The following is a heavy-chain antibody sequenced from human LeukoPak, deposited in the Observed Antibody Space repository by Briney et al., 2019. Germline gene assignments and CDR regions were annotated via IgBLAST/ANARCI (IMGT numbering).Heavy chain of an antibody. CDR1: GFAFSSHS. CDR2: ISSSSSYI. D-gene: IGHD3-10*01. V-gene: IGHV3-21*01. Sequence: PGGSLRLSCAASGFAFSSHSMNWVRQAPGKGLEWVSSISSSSSYIYYADSVKGRFTISRDNAKNSLYLQMNSLRAEDTAVYYCARWVMVRGVRMFDYWGQGTLVTVSS. J-gene: IGHJ4*02. CDR3: ARWVMVRGVRMFDY.